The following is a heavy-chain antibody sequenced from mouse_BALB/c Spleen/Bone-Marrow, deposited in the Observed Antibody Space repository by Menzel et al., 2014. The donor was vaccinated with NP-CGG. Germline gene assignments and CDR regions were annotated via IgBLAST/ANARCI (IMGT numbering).Heavy chain of an antibody. V-gene: IGHV14-3*02. J-gene: IGHJ4*01. CDR2: IDPANGNT. Sequence: VQLQQSGAELVKPGASVKLSCTASGFNIKDTYMHWVKQRPEQGLEWIGRIDPANGNTKYDPKFQGKATITADTSSNTAYLQLSSRTSEDTAVYYCSRLEYYAMDYWGQGTSVTVSS. CDR1: GFNIKDTY. CDR3: SRLEYYAMDY.